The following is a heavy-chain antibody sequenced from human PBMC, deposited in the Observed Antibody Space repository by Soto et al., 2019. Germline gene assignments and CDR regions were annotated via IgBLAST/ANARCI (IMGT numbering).Heavy chain of an antibody. J-gene: IGHJ4*02. D-gene: IGHD4-4*01. CDR3: ARTSGSNFDY. Sequence: MRLSCGASGLTFSSYSMNWVRQAPGKGLEWVSSISSSSSYIYYADSVKGRFTISRDNAKNSLYLQMNSLRAEDTAVYYCARTSGSNFDYWGQGTLVTVSS. CDR1: GLTFSSYS. V-gene: IGHV3-21*01. CDR2: ISSSSSYI.